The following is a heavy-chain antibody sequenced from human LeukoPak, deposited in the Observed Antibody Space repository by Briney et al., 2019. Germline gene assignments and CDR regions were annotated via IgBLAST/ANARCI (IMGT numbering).Heavy chain of an antibody. V-gene: IGHV3-23*01. J-gene: IGHJ4*02. CDR2: ISGSGGST. Sequence: GGSLRLSCAASGFTFSSYGMSWVRQAPGKGLEWVSVISGSGGSTYYAASVKGRFTISRDNSKNTLYLQMNSLRVEDTAVYYCAREEYYDILTGLDYWGQGTLVTVSS. CDR3: AREEYYDILTGLDY. CDR1: GFTFSSYG. D-gene: IGHD3-9*01.